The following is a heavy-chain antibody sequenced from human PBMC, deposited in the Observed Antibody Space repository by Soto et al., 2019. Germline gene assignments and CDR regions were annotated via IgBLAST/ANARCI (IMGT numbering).Heavy chain of an antibody. Sequence: GGSLRLSCAASGFTFSSYSMNWVRQAPGKGLEWVSYISSSSSTIYYADSVKGRFTISRDDSKNTAYLQMNSLKTEDTAVYYCTPGYCSSTSCPYDAFDIWGQGTMLTVSS. V-gene: IGHV3-48*01. CDR1: GFTFSSYS. D-gene: IGHD2-2*01. CDR2: ISSSSSTI. J-gene: IGHJ3*02. CDR3: TPGYCSSTSCPYDAFDI.